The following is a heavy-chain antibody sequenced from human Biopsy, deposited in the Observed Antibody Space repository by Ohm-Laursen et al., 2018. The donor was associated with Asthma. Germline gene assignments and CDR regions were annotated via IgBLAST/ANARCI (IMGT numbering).Heavy chain of an antibody. CDR1: GGSVSSGSYY. CDR2: ISYSGST. CDR3: ARVPAALRYFDL. Sequence: GTLSLTCSVSGGSVSSGSYYWSWIRQPPGKGLAWVSYISYSGSTDYNPSLKSRLTISMDTSKNQFSLKLSSVTAADTAVYYCARVPAALRYFDLWGRGTLVTVSS. V-gene: IGHV4-61*01. D-gene: IGHD2-15*01. J-gene: IGHJ2*01.